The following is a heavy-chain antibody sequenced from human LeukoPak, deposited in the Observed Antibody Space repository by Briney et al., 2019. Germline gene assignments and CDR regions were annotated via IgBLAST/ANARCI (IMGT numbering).Heavy chain of an antibody. J-gene: IGHJ5*02. D-gene: IGHD3-10*01. CDR2: ISASGSST. CDR1: GFTFSDYA. Sequence: PGGSLRLSCAASGFTFSDYAMSWVRQAPGKGLEWVSAISASGSSTYYADSVKGRFTISRDSSKNTPYLQMNSLRAEDTAVYYCARDALVGLWFGELAGWFDPWGQGTLVTVSS. V-gene: IGHV3-23*01. CDR3: ARDALVGLWFGELAGWFDP.